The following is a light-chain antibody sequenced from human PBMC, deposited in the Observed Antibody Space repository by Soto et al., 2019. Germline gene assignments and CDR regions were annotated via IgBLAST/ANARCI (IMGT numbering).Light chain of an antibody. V-gene: IGKV1-8*01. CDR1: QGISSY. CDR3: QHLNTYPIT. Sequence: AIRMTQSPSSLSASTGDRVTITCRASQGISSYLAWYQQKPGRAPQLLIYAASTLHSGVPSRFSGSGSGTDFTLTISSLQPEDFATYYCQHLNTYPITVGPGTRLEI. CDR2: AAS. J-gene: IGKJ5*01.